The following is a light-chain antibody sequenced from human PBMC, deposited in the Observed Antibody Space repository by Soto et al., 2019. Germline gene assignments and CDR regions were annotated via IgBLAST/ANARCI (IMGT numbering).Light chain of an antibody. CDR1: SSDVGNYNL. Sequence: QSVLTQPASVSGSPGQSITISCTGTSSDVGNYNLVSWYQQRPGEAPKLVIYKDYERPSGVSNRFSASKSGNTASLTISGLQAEDEGDYYCCSYAGNSTWVFGGGTKVTVL. V-gene: IGLV2-23*01. CDR2: KDY. CDR3: CSYAGNSTWV. J-gene: IGLJ3*02.